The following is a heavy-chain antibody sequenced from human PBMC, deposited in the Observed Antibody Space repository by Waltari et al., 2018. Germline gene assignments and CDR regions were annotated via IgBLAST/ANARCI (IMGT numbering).Heavy chain of an antibody. J-gene: IGHJ4*02. CDR1: GYSIGSGSY. V-gene: IGHV4-38-2*02. D-gene: IGHD2-21*02. CDR2: ISHRGRT. Sequence: QVQLQESGPGLVTPSETLSLTCTVSGYSIGSGSYWGGGWLRQPPGKGLEWIGSISHRGRTFYNPSLKTRVTISLDTSKNQFSLRLSSVTAADTAVYYCARDLGAGGNSDIWGQGTLVTVSS. CDR3: ARDLGAGGNSDI.